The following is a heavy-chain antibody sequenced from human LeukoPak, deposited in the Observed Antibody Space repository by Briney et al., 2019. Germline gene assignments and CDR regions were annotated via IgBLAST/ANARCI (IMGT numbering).Heavy chain of an antibody. CDR3: ARDGRGWSSYWYFDL. CDR2: IYYSGST. J-gene: IGHJ2*01. CDR1: GGSISSGGYY. V-gene: IGHV4-31*03. Sequence: PSETLSLTCTVSGGSISSGGYYWSWIRQHPGKGLEWIGYIYYSGSTYYNPSLKSRVTISVDTSKNQFSLKLSSVTAADTAVYYCARDGRGWSSYWYFDLWGRGTLVTVSS. D-gene: IGHD6-19*01.